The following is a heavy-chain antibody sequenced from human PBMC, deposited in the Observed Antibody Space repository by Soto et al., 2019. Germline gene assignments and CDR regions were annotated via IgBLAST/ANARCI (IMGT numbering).Heavy chain of an antibody. CDR2: ISGSGGST. D-gene: IGHD5-18*01. V-gene: IGHV3-23*01. CDR1: GFTFSSYA. Sequence: GGSLRLSCAASGFTFSSYAMSWVRQAPGKGLEWVSAISGSGGSTYYADSVKGRFTISRDNSKNTLYLQMNSLRAEDTAVYYCARDSGYSYGPFDYWGQGTLVTVSS. J-gene: IGHJ4*02. CDR3: ARDSGYSYGPFDY.